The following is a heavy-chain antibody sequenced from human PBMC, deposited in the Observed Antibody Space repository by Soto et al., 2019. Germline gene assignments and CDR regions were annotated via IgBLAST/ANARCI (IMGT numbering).Heavy chain of an antibody. D-gene: IGHD3-10*01. J-gene: IGHJ6*02. V-gene: IGHV3-49*03. CDR3: AKDLFSMVRGASYYSYCMYV. CDR1: GFTFGDYA. CDR2: IRSKPYDGTT. Sequence: PGGSLRLSCTASGFTFGDYAMSWFRQAPGKGLEWVGFIRSKPYDGTTEYAASAKGRFTISRDDSKSIAYLQMNSLKTEDTAVYYCAKDLFSMVRGASYYSYCMYVWGQGTMVTVSS.